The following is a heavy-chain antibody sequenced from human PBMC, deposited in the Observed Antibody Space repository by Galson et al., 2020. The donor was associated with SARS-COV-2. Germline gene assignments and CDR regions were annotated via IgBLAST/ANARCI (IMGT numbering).Heavy chain of an antibody. CDR3: ARDPSATISGRRNYFDY. D-gene: IGHD1-26*01. CDR1: GFTFSSYA. J-gene: IGHJ4*02. V-gene: IGHV3-30*04. CDR2: ISYDGSNK. Sequence: GGSLRLSCAASGFTFSSYAMHWVRQAPGKGLEWVAVISYDGSNKYYADSVKGRFTISRDNSKNTLYLQMNSLRAEDTAVYYCARDPSATISGRRNYFDYWGQGTLVTVSS.